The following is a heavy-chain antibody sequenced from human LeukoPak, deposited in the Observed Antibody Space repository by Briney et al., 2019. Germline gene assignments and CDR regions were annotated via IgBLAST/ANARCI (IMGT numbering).Heavy chain of an antibody. D-gene: IGHD3-10*02. Sequence: SQTLSLTCTVSGGSISSGGYYWSWIRQHPGKGLEWIGYIYYSGSTYYNPSLKRRVTISVDTSKNQFSLKLSSVTAADTAVYYCARDTPTHTKLNAFDIWGQGTMVTVCS. CDR2: IYYSGST. CDR1: GGSISSGGYY. V-gene: IGHV4-31*03. CDR3: ARDTPTHTKLNAFDI. J-gene: IGHJ3*02.